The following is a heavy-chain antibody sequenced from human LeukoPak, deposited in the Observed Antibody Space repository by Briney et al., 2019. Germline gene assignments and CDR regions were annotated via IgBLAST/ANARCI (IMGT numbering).Heavy chain of an antibody. J-gene: IGHJ6*03. D-gene: IGHD3-22*01. CDR2: IYYSGST. CDR3: TRGSIAYYYMDV. V-gene: IGHV4-59*01. CDR1: GGSISSYY. Sequence: SETLSLTCTVSGGSISSYYWGWIRQPPGKGLEWIGNIYYSGSTNYNPSLKSRVTISVDTSKNQFSLKLSSVTAADTAVYYCTRGSIAYYYMDVWGKGTTVTVSS.